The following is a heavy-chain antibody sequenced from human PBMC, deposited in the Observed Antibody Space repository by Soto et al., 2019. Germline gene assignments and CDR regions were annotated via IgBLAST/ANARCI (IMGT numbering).Heavy chain of an antibody. V-gene: IGHV4-30-2*01. J-gene: IGHJ5*02. Sequence: PSETLSLTCAVSGGSISSGGYSWSWIRQPPGKGLEWIGYIYHSGSTYYNPSLKSRVTISVDRSKNQFSLKLSSVTAADTAVYYCARVLELLDSWFDPWGQGTLVTVSS. CDR3: ARVLELLDSWFDP. CDR1: GGSISSGGYS. CDR2: IYHSGST. D-gene: IGHD1-7*01.